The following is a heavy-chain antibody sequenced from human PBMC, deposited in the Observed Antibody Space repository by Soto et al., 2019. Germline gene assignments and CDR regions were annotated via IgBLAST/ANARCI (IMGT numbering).Heavy chain of an antibody. J-gene: IGHJ4*02. Sequence: QVQLVQSGAEVKGPGTSVTLSCQTSGYTFAHYYIHWVRQAPGQGIEYMGIIDPRTGTSGTSTSPQSVQGRLSITSDASTSTVYMELSNLRSDDTATYYCARLSRITFIVDWGQGTLVTVSS. CDR2: IDPRTGTSGTS. CDR1: GYTFAHYY. D-gene: IGHD3-16*02. V-gene: IGHV1-46*04. CDR3: ARLSRITFIVD.